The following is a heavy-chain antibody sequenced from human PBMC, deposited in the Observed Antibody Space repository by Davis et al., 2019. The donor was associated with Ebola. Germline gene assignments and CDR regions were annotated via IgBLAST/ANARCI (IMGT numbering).Heavy chain of an antibody. V-gene: IGHV1-8*01. CDR1: ASTFTSHD. CDR2: LNPNSGNT. D-gene: IGHD6-13*01. Sequence: ASVEVSCTASASTFTSHDTNWVRQATAQAPAWLGWLNPNSGNTGYAQKFQGRVTMTRNTSISTAYMELSSLRSEDTAVYYCARMAAALYYYGMDVWGQGTTVTVSS. J-gene: IGHJ6*02. CDR3: ARMAAALYYYGMDV.